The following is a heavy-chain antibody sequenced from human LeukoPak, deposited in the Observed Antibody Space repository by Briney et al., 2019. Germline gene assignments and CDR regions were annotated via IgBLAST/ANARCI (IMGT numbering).Heavy chain of an antibody. CDR2: IKQDGSEK. V-gene: IGHV3-7*01. CDR1: GFTFSSYW. Sequence: GGSLRLSCAASGFTFSSYWMSWVRQAPGKGLEWVANIKQDGSEKYYVDSVKGRFTISRDNAKNSLYLQMNSLRAEDTAVYYCARVGPLRWELRRGDAFDIWGRGTMVTVSS. J-gene: IGHJ3*02. CDR3: ARVGPLRWELRRGDAFDI. D-gene: IGHD1-26*01.